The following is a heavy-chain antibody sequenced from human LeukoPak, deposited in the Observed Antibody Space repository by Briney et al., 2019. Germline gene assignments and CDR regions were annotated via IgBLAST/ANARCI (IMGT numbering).Heavy chain of an antibody. J-gene: IGHJ3*02. D-gene: IGHD3-3*01. CDR1: GGSISSYY. Sequence: KPSETLSLTCTVSGGSISSYYWSWIRQPPGKGLEWIGYIYYSGSTNYNPSLKSRVTISVDTSKNQFSLKLSSVAAADTAVYYCASHDFWSGLDAFDIWGQGTMVTVSS. V-gene: IGHV4-59*12. CDR3: ASHDFWSGLDAFDI. CDR2: IYYSGST.